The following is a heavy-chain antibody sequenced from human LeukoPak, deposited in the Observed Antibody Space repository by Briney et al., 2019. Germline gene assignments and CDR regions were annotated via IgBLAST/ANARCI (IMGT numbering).Heavy chain of an antibody. J-gene: IGHJ4*02. V-gene: IGHV4-39*01. D-gene: IGHD3-3*01. CDR2: IYYSGST. CDR1: GGSISSSSYY. Sequence: PSETLSLTCTVSGGSISSSSYYWGWIRQPPGKGLEWIGSIYYSGSTYYNPSLKSRVTISVDTSKNQFSLKLSSVTAADTAVYYCARHENDFWSGRVDYFDYWGQGTLVTVSS. CDR3: ARHENDFWSGRVDYFDY.